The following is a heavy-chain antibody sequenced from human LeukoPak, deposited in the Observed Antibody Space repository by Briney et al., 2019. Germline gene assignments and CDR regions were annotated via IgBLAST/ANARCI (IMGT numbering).Heavy chain of an antibody. CDR2: ICPASGAT. CDR1: RYTFTGSY. D-gene: IGHD1-1*01. Sequence: ASVRVSCMASRYTFTGSYMHWVRPAPGQGCEGIGWICPASGATQNAQNFQGRVPLTTDTTITTAYMEASSLTSDDTACYFSLNEYGSWGQGTPFTAS. V-gene: IGHV1-2*02. J-gene: IGHJ4*02. CDR3: LNEYGS.